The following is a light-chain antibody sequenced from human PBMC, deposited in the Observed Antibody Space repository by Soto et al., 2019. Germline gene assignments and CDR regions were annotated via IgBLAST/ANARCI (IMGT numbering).Light chain of an antibody. CDR1: QSVSSN. V-gene: IGKV3-15*01. J-gene: IGKJ1*01. Sequence: EIVMTQSPATLSVSPGERATLSCRASQSVSSNLAWYQQKPGQAPRLLIYGASTRATGIPARSSGSGSGTEFTLTISSLQSEDFAVYSCQQDNNWPPRAWTFGQGTKVEIK. CDR3: QQDNNWPPRAWT. CDR2: GAS.